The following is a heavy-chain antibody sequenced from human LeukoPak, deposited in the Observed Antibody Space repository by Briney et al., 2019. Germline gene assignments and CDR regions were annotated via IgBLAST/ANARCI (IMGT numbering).Heavy chain of an antibody. D-gene: IGHD3-9*01. CDR1: GFIFSSYW. J-gene: IGHJ6*02. CDR3: ARDLMDYDVSTGLHHYYMDV. Sequence: GGSLRLSCAASGFIFSSYWMSWVRQAPGKGLEWVANIKQDGSEKYYVDSVQGRFTISRDNAKNTLYLQMNTLRVEDTAVYYCARDLMDYDVSTGLHHYYMDVWGQGTTVTVSS. V-gene: IGHV3-7*01. CDR2: IKQDGSEK.